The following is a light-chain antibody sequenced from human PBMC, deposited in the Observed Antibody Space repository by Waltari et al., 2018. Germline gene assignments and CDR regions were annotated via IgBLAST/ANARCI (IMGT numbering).Light chain of an antibody. CDR3: SAYTSSTPVV. Sequence: QSALTQPASVSGSPGQSITISCTGTSNDVGGSNYVSWYQQHPGKAPKLMIYDVSNRPSEVYNRVSGSKSDHTASQTSSGLQAEDGGNYYCSAYTSSTPVVFGGGTNLTGL. CDR1: SNDVGGSNY. J-gene: IGLJ2*01. CDR2: DVS. V-gene: IGLV2-14*03.